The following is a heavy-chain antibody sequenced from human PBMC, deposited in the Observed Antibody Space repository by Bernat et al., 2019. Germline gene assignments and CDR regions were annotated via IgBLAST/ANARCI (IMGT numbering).Heavy chain of an antibody. J-gene: IGHJ4*02. Sequence: VQLVESGGGLVKPGGSLRLSCAASGFTFSNAWMSWVRQAPGKGLEWVGRIKSKTDGGTTDYAAPVKGRFTISRDDSKNTLYLQMNSLKTEDTAVYYCTTSDYDFWSGYWDYWGQGTLVTVSS. CDR3: TTSDYDFWSGYWDY. V-gene: IGHV3-15*01. CDR2: IKSKTDGGTT. CDR1: GFTFSNAW. D-gene: IGHD3-3*01.